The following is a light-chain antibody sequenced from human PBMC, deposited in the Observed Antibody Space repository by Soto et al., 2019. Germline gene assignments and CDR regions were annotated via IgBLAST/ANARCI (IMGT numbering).Light chain of an antibody. CDR2: VAS. CDR3: QQVNSYPIT. CDR1: QGISSH. J-gene: IGKJ5*01. Sequence: IQLTQSPSSLSASLVYRFIITCLASQGISSHLGWYQQKPGKAPKLLIYVASTLQSGVPSRFSGSGSGTDFTPTISSLQPEDFATYYCQQVNSYPITFGQGTRLEIK. V-gene: IGKV1-9*01.